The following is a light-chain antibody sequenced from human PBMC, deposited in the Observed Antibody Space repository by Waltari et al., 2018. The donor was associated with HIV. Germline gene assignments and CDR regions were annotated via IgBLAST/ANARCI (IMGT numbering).Light chain of an antibody. J-gene: IGLJ2*01. CDR1: SSDVGGYNY. CDR2: DVS. Sequence: QSALTQPASVSGSPGQSITISCTGTSSDVGGYNYVSWYQQHPGKAPKLMIYDVSKRASGVSNRCSGSKSGNTASLTISGLQSEDEADYYCSSYTSSSTPVVFGGGTKLTVL. CDR3: SSYTSSSTPVV. V-gene: IGLV2-14*01.